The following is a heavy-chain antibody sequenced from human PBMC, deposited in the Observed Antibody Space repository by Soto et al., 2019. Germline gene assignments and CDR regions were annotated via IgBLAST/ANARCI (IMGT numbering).Heavy chain of an antibody. CDR3: ARAGSTTCQPHACHYFGMDV. J-gene: IGHJ6*04. CDR2: VSSDGNNK. CDR1: LSFSTYT. D-gene: IGHD2-2*01. V-gene: IGHV3-30-3*01. Sequence: GGSVRLSCAGLSFSTYTVHWVRQAPGKGREWVAVVSSDGNNKYYADSVKGRFTIPRDNSKHTVYLQMQRLRAEDTDRYYCARAGSTTCQPHACHYFGMDVWGMGT.